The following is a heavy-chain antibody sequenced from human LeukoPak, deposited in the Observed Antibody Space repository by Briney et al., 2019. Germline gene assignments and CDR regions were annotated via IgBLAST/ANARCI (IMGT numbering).Heavy chain of an antibody. Sequence: SGGSLRLSCAASGFTFSSYAMSWVRQAPGKGLEWVPAISGSGGSTYYADSVKGRFTISRDNSKNTLYLQMNSLRAEDTAVYYCAKGPNSGYDKGDDYWGQGTLVTVSS. CDR2: ISGSGGST. CDR3: AKGPNSGYDKGDDY. D-gene: IGHD5-12*01. CDR1: GFTFSSYA. J-gene: IGHJ4*02. V-gene: IGHV3-23*01.